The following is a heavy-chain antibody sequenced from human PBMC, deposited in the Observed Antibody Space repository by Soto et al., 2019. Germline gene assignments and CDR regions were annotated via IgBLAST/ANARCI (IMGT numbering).Heavy chain of an antibody. CDR3: TREINHWLVQAGYYYYGMDV. CDR2: IFSNDEK. D-gene: IGHD6-19*01. Sequence: QATVKESDPVLVKPKQTLTVTGTVSGFSLSNARMGVSWIRQSPGKALEWLAHIFSNDEKSYSTSLKRKLTISNDTTKSQVVLTTTNIDPVDTATYYVTREINHWLVQAGYYYYGMDVWGQGTTVTVSS. J-gene: IGHJ6*02. V-gene: IGHV2-26*01. CDR1: GFSLSNARMG.